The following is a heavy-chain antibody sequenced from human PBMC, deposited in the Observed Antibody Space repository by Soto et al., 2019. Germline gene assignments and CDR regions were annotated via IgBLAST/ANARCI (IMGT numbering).Heavy chain of an antibody. CDR1: GFTFSSYW. Sequence: GCLGLTCSASGFTFSSYWMHWVRQVPGKGLLWVSLIDEYGSTINYADSVKGRFTISRDNARNTLYLEMNSLRAEDTALYYCTRDIGGKGAYWGPGTMVTVSS. D-gene: IGHD3-10*01. CDR3: TRDIGGKGAY. V-gene: IGHV3-74*01. J-gene: IGHJ4*02. CDR2: IDEYGSTI.